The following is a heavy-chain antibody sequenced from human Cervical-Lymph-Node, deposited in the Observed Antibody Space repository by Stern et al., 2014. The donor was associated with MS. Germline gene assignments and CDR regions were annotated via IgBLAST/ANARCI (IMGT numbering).Heavy chain of an antibody. D-gene: IGHD4-23*01. Sequence: MQLVESGAEVKKPGSSVKVSCKVSGASFSTNAISWVRQAPGQGLEWMGAIVSIFDKANYAQGFRGRVTITADESTSTAYLDLSSLRSGDTAVYFCTREHHGGNFASWGQGTLVTVSS. J-gene: IGHJ4*02. CDR3: TREHHGGNFAS. CDR2: IVSIFDKA. CDR1: GASFSTNA. V-gene: IGHV1-69*01.